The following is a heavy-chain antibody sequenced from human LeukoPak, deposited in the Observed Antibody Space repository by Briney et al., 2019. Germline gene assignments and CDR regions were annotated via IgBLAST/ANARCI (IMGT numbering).Heavy chain of an antibody. CDR3: ACSGSLRAYFDY. CDR2: IYHSGST. J-gene: IGHJ4*02. V-gene: IGHV4-30-2*01. CDR1: GGSISSGGYS. D-gene: IGHD3-10*02. Sequence: PSETLSLTCAVSGGSISSGGYSWSWIRQPPGQGLEWIGYIYHSGSTYYNPSLKSRATISVDRSKNQFSLKLSSVTAADTAVYYCACSGSLRAYFDYWGQGTLVTVSS.